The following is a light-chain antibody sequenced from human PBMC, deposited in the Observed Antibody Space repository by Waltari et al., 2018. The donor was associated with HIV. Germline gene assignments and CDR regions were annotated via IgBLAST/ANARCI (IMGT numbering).Light chain of an antibody. CDR1: QSVLYRSNKKNY. V-gene: IGKV4-1*01. Sequence: DTVMTQSPDSLAVYVGESATTHYKSSQSVLYRSNKKNYVAWSQQTPGQPPTRLIYWASTRESGVPDRFSGSVSGKDFTLTISSLQAEDVAIYYCQQYYSTRITFGQGTRLEIK. CDR3: QQYYSTRIT. J-gene: IGKJ5*01. CDR2: WAS.